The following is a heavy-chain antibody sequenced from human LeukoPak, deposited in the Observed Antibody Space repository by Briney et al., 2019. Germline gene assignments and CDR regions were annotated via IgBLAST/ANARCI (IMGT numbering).Heavy chain of an antibody. J-gene: IGHJ6*03. Sequence: SVKVSCKASGGTFSSYAISWVRQAPGQGLEWMGGIIPILGTANYAQKFQGRVTITADESTSTAYMELSSLRSEDTAVYYCARGTTVVTSNYSYMDVWGKGTTVTVSS. V-gene: IGHV1-69*13. CDR2: IIPILGTA. CDR3: ARGTTVVTSNYSYMDV. D-gene: IGHD4-23*01. CDR1: GGTFSSYA.